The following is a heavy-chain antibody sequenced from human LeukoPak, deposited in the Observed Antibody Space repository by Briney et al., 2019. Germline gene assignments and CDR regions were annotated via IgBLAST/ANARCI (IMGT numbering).Heavy chain of an antibody. CDR1: GYTFTGYY. J-gene: IGHJ4*02. CDR3: ARVKDLDF. Sequence: ASVKVSCKASGYTFTGYYIHWVRQAPGQGLEWMGWINPNSGGTNYAQKFQGRVTMTRDTSISAAYMELRSLTSDDTAVYYCARVKDLDFWGQGTPVTVSS. V-gene: IGHV1-2*02. CDR2: INPNSGGT. D-gene: IGHD2-15*01.